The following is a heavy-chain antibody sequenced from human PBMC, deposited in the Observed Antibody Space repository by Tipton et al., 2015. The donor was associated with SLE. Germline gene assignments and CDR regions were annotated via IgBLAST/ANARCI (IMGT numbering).Heavy chain of an antibody. Sequence: TLSLTCSVSGGSISTYYWTWIRQPPGKGLEWIGYIYYSGSTNYNPSLKSRVTISVDTSKNQFSLELSSVTAADTAVYYCAGTNYDVLTGYHRVDTFDIWGQGTMVTVSS. D-gene: IGHD3-9*01. CDR3: AGTNYDVLTGYHRVDTFDI. CDR2: IYYSGST. CDR1: GGSISTYY. V-gene: IGHV4-59*12. J-gene: IGHJ3*02.